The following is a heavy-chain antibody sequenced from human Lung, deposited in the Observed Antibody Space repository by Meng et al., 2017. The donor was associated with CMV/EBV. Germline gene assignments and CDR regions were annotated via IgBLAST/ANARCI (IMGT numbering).Heavy chain of an antibody. J-gene: IGHJ4*02. CDR3: AKDYYWQANWNDPYYFDY. Sequence: GGSLRLSCAASGFTFSSYGMHWVRQAPGKGLEWVAVIWYDGSNKYYADSVKGRFTISRDNSKNTLYLQMNSLRAEDTAVYYCAKDYYWQANWNDPYYFDYWGQGTLVXVS. V-gene: IGHV3-33*06. CDR1: GFTFSSYG. D-gene: IGHD1-1*01. CDR2: IWYDGSNK.